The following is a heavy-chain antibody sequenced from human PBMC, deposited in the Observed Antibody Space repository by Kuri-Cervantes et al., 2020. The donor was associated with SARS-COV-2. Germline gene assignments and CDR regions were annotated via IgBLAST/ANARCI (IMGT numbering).Heavy chain of an antibody. V-gene: IGHV3-30*03. CDR3: AGFPEWELLPFDI. CDR1: EFTFSTYG. J-gene: IGHJ3*02. CDR2: ISYDGINQ. Sequence: GESLKISCAASEFTFSTYGIHWVRQAPGKGLEWVALISYDGINQYYADSVKGRFTISRDNSKNTLSLQMNNLRPEDTGVYYCAGFPEWELLPFDIWGQGTMVTVSS. D-gene: IGHD1-26*01.